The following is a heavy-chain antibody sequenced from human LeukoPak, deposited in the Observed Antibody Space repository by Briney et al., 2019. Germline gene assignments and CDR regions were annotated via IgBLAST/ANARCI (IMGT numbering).Heavy chain of an antibody. D-gene: IGHD4-23*01. V-gene: IGHV1-18*01. CDR3: ARATTAVPHNH. Sequence: ASVKVSCKASAYTFTSFGVSWVRQAPGQGLEWMGWVHTYSGNTNYAQKLQGRVTLTIDTSTSTAYMELRSLRSDDTAVYYCARATTAVPHNHWGQGTLVTVSS. CDR2: VHTYSGNT. J-gene: IGHJ5*02. CDR1: AYTFTSFG.